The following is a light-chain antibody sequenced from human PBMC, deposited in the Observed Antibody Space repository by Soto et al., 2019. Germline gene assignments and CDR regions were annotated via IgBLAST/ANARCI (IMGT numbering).Light chain of an antibody. Sequence: DIQMTQSPSSLSASVGDRVTITRQASQGINNYLNWYQQKSGKPPKLLIYDASNLEAGVPSRFSGRGSGTDFILSVTSLQPEDVATYYCQQYESLPPRFGPGTTVEIK. V-gene: IGKV1-33*01. CDR2: DAS. J-gene: IGKJ3*01. CDR3: QQYESLPPR. CDR1: QGINNY.